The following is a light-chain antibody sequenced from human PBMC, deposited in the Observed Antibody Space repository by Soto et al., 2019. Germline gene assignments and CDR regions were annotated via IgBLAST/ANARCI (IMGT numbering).Light chain of an antibody. CDR2: EGN. J-gene: IGLJ1*01. V-gene: IGLV2-23*01. CDR3: CSYAGDSTYV. Sequence: QSALTQPASVSGSPGQSITISCTGTSSDVGNYNLVSWYQQYPGKAPKLMIYEGNKRPSGVSNRFSGSKSGNTASLTISGLQAADEADYYCCSYAGDSTYVFGAGTKVTVL. CDR1: SSDVGNYNL.